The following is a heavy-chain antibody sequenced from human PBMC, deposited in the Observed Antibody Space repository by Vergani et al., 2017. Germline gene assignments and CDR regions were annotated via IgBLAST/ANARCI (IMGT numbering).Heavy chain of an antibody. D-gene: IGHD5-12*01. V-gene: IGHV1-69*04. J-gene: IGHJ5*01. CDR1: GGTFSSYA. CDR2: IIPILGIA. Sequence: QVQLVQSGAEVKKPGSSVKVSCKASGGTFSSYAIRWVRQAPGQGLEWMGRIIPILGIANYAQKFQGRVTITADKSTSTAYMELSSLRSEDTAVYYCASLVYSGYDRVWFDSWGQGTLVTVSS. CDR3: ASLVYSGYDRVWFDS.